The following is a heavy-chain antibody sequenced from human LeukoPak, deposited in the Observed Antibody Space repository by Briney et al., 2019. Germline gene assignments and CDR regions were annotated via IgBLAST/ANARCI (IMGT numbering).Heavy chain of an antibody. CDR2: IKTKRGGT. CDR1: GYTFTGYN. CDR3: ARDAYYDSSGYYYDY. V-gene: IGHV1-2*06. J-gene: IGHJ4*02. D-gene: IGHD3-22*01. Sequence: ASVKVSCKASGYTFTGYNMHWVRQAPGQGLEWMGRIKTKRGGTNYAQKLQGRVTITRETTLSTAYMELSRLRSNDTAVYYCARDAYYDSSGYYYDYWGQGTLVTVSS.